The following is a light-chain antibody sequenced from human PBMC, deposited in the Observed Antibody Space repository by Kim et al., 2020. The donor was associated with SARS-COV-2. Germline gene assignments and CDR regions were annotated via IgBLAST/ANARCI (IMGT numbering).Light chain of an antibody. CDR2: VGTGGIVG. CDR1: SGYSNYK. J-gene: IGLJ3*02. V-gene: IGLV9-49*01. Sequence: CTLSSGYSNYKVDWYQQRPGKGPRFVMRVGTGGIVGPKGNGIPDRFSVLGSGLNRYLTIKNIQEEDEGDYHCGADHGSGSDFVWVFGGGTKLTVL. CDR3: GADHGSGSDFVWV.